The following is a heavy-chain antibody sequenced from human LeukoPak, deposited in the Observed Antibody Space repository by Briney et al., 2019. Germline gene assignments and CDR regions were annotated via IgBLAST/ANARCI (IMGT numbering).Heavy chain of an antibody. D-gene: IGHD3-10*01. CDR3: ARLSAYYYGSQFYYYMDV. CDR1: GFTFSSYW. Sequence: GGSLRLSCAASGFTFSSYWMSCVRQAPGKGLEWVANVKQDGSEKYSVDSVKGRFTISRDNAKNSVYLQMNSLRAEDTALYYCARLSAYYYGSQFYYYMDVWGKGTTVTVS. CDR2: VKQDGSEK. V-gene: IGHV3-7*01. J-gene: IGHJ6*03.